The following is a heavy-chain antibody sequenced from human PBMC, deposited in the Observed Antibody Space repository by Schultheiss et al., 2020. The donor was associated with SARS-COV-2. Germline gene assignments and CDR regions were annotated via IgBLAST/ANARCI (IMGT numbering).Heavy chain of an antibody. V-gene: IGHV4-59*04. J-gene: IGHJ4*02. CDR1: GGSISSYY. Sequence: SQTLSLTCTVSGGSISSYYWSWIRQPAGKGLEWIGSIYYSGSTYYNPSLKSRVTISVDTSKNQFSLNLSFVTAADTAVYYCARGWGLNYWGQGTLVTVSS. D-gene: IGHD3-16*01. CDR3: ARGWGLNY. CDR2: IYYSGST.